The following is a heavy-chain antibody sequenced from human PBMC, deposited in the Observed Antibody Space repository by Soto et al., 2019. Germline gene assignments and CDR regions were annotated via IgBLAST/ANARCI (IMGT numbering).Heavy chain of an antibody. V-gene: IGHV1-18*01. CDR2: ISAYNGNT. D-gene: IGHD3-3*01. J-gene: IGHJ4*02. CDR3: ARDYYDFWSGYYLFDY. Sequence: ASVKVSCEASGYTFTSYCISWVRQAPGQGLEWMGWISAYNGNTNYAQKLQGRVTMTTDTSTSTAYMELRSLRSDDTAVYYCARDYYDFWSGYYLFDYWGQGTLVTVSS. CDR1: GYTFTSYC.